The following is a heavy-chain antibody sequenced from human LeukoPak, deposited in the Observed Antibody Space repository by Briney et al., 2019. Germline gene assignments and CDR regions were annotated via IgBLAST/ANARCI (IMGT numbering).Heavy chain of an antibody. D-gene: IGHD1-26*01. Sequence: GGSLRLSCAASGFTFDDYAMHWVRQAPGKGLEWVSGISWNSGSIGYADSVKGRFTISRDNAKNSLYLQMNSLRAEDTAVYYCARDLLRTPVYYFDYWGQGTLVTVSS. CDR2: ISWNSGSI. CDR3: ARDLLRTPVYYFDY. V-gene: IGHV3-9*01. J-gene: IGHJ4*02. CDR1: GFTFDDYA.